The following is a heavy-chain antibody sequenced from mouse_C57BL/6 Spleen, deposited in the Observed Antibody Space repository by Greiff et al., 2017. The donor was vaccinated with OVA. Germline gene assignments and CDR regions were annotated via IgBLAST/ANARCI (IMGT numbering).Heavy chain of an antibody. CDR1: GYAFSSSW. V-gene: IGHV1-82*01. J-gene: IGHJ1*03. D-gene: IGHD1-1*01. CDR3: ARESYGSSPWYCDV. CDR2: IYPGDGDT. Sequence: QVQLQQSGPELVKPGASVKISCKASGYAFSSSWMNWVKQRPGKGLEWIGRIYPGDGDTNYNGKFKGKATLTADKSSSTAYMQLSSLTSEDSAVYFCARESYGSSPWYCDVWGTGTTVTVSS.